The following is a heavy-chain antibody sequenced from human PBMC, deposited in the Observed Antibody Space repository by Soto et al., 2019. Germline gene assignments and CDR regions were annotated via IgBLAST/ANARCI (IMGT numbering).Heavy chain of an antibody. D-gene: IGHD2-21*01. CDR1: GFSFSISP. CDR2: ISYDVTNK. CDR3: ARDPKASGGQHRALGYFEA. V-gene: IGHV3-30-3*01. Sequence: RRLSCAASGFSFSISPMHWVRQAPGKGPEWVELISYDVTNKFYADSVKGRFTISRDNSKSTLYLPVDSLRPEDAAVYYCARDPKASGGQHRALGYFEAWGKGTLVNVSS. J-gene: IGHJ5*02.